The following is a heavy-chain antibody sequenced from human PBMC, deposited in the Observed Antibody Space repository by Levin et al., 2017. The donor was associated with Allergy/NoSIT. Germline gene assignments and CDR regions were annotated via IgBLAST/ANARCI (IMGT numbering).Heavy chain of an antibody. V-gene: IGHV1-18*01. J-gene: IGHJ4*02. Sequence: ASVKVSCKASGYTFTSYGISWVRQAPGQGLEWMGWISAYNGNTNYAQKLQGRVTMTTDTSTSTAYMELRSLRSDDTAVYYCARGVDTAMVTQYYFDYWGQGTLVTVSS. CDR3: ARGVDTAMVTQYYFDY. CDR2: ISAYNGNT. D-gene: IGHD5-18*01. CDR1: GYTFTSYG.